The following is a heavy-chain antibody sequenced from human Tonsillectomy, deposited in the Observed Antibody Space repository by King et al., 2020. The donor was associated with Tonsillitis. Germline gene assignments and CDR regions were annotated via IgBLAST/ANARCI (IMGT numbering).Heavy chain of an antibody. Sequence: VQLVESGGGLVQPGGSLRLSCAASGFTFSSYEMNWVRQAPGKGLEWVSYISSSGITIYYADSVKGRFTISRDNAKHSLYLQMNSLRAEDTAVYYCAREGIDYYDSSGYYRVDAFDIWGQGTMVTVSA. CDR1: GFTFSSYE. CDR2: ISSSGITI. D-gene: IGHD3-22*01. J-gene: IGHJ3*02. V-gene: IGHV3-48*03. CDR3: AREGIDYYDSSGYYRVDAFDI.